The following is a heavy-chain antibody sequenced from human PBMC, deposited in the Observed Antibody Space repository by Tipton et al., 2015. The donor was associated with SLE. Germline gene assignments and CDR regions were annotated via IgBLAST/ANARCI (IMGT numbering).Heavy chain of an antibody. D-gene: IGHD3-16*01. CDR1: GYTFTGYY. J-gene: IGHJ6*02. Sequence: QVQLVQSGAEVRKPGASVKVSCKASGYTFTGYYMHWVRQAPGQGLEWMGWINPNSGGTNYAQKFQGRVTMTRDTSISTAYMELSRLRSDDTAVYYCARDGGGERLPRNGMDVWGQGTTVTVSS. CDR3: ARDGGGERLPRNGMDV. CDR2: INPNSGGT. V-gene: IGHV1-2*02.